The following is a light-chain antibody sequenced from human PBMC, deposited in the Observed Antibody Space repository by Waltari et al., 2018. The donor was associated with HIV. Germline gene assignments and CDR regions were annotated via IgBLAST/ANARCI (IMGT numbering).Light chain of an antibody. CDR1: HSLLRSDGKTY. CDR3: MQSIQLPRT. CDR2: EVS. J-gene: IGKJ1*01. V-gene: IGKV2D-29*01. Sequence: DTVLTQSPLSLSVTHGLPASISCKYSHSLLRSDGKTYLYWYLQKPGQPPQLLIYEVSNRFSGVPDRFSGSGAGTDFTLKISRVEAEDVGVYYCMQSIQLPRTFGQGTKVEIK.